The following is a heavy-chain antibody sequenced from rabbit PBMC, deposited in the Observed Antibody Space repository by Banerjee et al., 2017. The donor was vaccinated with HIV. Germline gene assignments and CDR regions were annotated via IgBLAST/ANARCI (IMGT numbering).Heavy chain of an antibody. Sequence: QQQLEESGGGLVKPGGTLTLTCKASGIDFSSYYYMCWVRQAPGKGLEWIACIYTSSGNTDYASWAKGRFTISKTSSTTVTLQMTSLTAADTATYFCARIYVGYNGYDYGNLWGPGTLVTVS. J-gene: IGHJ4*01. CDR3: ARIYVGYNGYDYGNL. D-gene: IGHD6-1*01. V-gene: IGHV1S45*01. CDR1: GIDFSSYYY. CDR2: IYTSSGNT.